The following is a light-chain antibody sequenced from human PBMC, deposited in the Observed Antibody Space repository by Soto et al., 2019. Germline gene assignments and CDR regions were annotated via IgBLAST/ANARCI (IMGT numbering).Light chain of an antibody. Sequence: DIQLTQSPSFLSASVGDRVTITCRASQGISSYLAWYQQKPGKAPKLLIYAASTLQSGVTSRFSGSGSGTEFTLTISSLQPEDFATDYCQQLNSYPLFGPGTKVDIK. CDR1: QGISSY. J-gene: IGKJ3*01. CDR3: QQLNSYPL. CDR2: AAS. V-gene: IGKV1-9*01.